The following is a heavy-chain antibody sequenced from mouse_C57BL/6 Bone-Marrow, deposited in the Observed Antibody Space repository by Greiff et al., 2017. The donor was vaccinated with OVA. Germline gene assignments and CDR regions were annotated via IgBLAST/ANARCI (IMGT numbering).Heavy chain of an antibody. CDR1: GYTFTDYV. CDR2: IDPETGGT. CDR3: TRDGYPTLYYAMDY. Sequence: VQLQQSGSELVRPGASVPLSFKASGYTFTDYVMHWVQQTPVHGLDWIGAIDPETGGTAYNQKFKGKAILTADKSSSTAYMELRSLTSEDSAVYYGTRDGYPTLYYAMDYWGQGTSVTVSS. J-gene: IGHJ4*01. D-gene: IGHD2-2*01. V-gene: IGHV1-15*01.